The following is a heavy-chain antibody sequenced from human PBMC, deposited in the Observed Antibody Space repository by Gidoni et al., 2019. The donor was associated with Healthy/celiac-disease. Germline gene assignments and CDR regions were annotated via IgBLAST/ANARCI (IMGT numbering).Heavy chain of an antibody. CDR2: ISGSGGST. D-gene: IGHD1-26*01. J-gene: IGHJ4*02. Sequence: EVQLLESGGGLVQPGGSLRLSCAASGFTFSSYAMSWVRQAPGKGLEWVSAISGSGGSTYYADSVKGRFTISRDNSKNTLYLQMNSLRAEDTAVYYCAPGGRSGSYFFDYWGQGTLVTVSS. CDR1: GFTFSSYA. CDR3: APGGRSGSYFFDY. V-gene: IGHV3-23*01.